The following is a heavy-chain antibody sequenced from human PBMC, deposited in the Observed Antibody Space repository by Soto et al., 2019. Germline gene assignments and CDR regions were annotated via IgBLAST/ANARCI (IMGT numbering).Heavy chain of an antibody. Sequence: GGSLRLSCAASGFTFSSYGMHWVRQAPGKGLEWVAVIWYDGSNKYYADSVKGRFTISRDNSKNTLYLQMNSLRAEDTAVYYCATLDTAEIQTAAYWGQGTLVTVSS. CDR1: GFTFSSYG. CDR3: ATLDTAEIQTAAY. D-gene: IGHD2-15*01. V-gene: IGHV3-33*01. J-gene: IGHJ4*02. CDR2: IWYDGSNK.